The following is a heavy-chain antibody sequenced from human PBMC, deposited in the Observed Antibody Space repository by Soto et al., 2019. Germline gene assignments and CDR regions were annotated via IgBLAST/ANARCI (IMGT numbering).Heavy chain of an antibody. CDR3: ARVLAAARGADY. D-gene: IGHD6-13*01. V-gene: IGHV4-34*01. CDR2: INHSGST. Sequence: QVQLQQWGAGLLKPSETLSLTCAVYGGSFSGYYWSWIRQPPGKGLEWIGEINHSGSTNYTPSLEIRVTLSVDTSKNQFSLKLSSVTAADTAVYYCARVLAAARGADYWCQGTLVTVSS. CDR1: GGSFSGYY. J-gene: IGHJ4*02.